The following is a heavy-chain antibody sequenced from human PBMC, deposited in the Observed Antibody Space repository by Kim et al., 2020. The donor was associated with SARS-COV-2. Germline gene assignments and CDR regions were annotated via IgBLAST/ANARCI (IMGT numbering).Heavy chain of an antibody. Sequence: GGSLRLSCAASGFTFSSFWMHWVRQAPGKGLVWVSRVNSDGSSTTYADSVKGRFTISRDNAKNTVYLQMNSLRAEDTAVYYCARGVTPATVTPLNSWGQGTLVSVSS. V-gene: IGHV3-74*03. CDR2: VNSDGSST. CDR1: GFTFSSFW. D-gene: IGHD4-17*01. J-gene: IGHJ4*02. CDR3: ARGVTPATVTPLNS.